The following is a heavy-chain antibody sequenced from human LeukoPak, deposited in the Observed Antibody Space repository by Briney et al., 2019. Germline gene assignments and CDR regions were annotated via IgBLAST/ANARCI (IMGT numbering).Heavy chain of an antibody. CDR2: INPDNGDT. J-gene: IGHJ3*02. CDR1: GYTFTNQD. CDR3: AREIIPDYDILTGPQSDAFDI. Sequence: ASVKVSCKASGYTFTNQDMHWVRQAPGQRLEWIGCINPDNGDTKYSQEFQGRVTITRDTSTSTVYMELSSLRSEDTAVYYCAREIIPDYDILTGPQSDAFDIWGQGTMVTVSS. V-gene: IGHV1-3*03. D-gene: IGHD3-9*01.